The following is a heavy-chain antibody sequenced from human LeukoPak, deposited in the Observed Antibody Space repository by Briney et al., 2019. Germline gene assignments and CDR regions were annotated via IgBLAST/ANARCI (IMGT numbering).Heavy chain of an antibody. CDR2: ISGSGGST. J-gene: IGHJ4*02. CDR1: GFTFSSYA. V-gene: IGHV3-23*01. D-gene: IGHD1-26*01. CDR3: AKTHSGSYFSFYFDY. Sequence: GGSLRLSCAASGFTFSSYAMSWVRQAPGKGLEWVSAISGSGGSTYYADSVKGRFTNSRDNSKNTLYLQMNSLRAEDTAVYYCAKTHSGSYFSFYFDYWGQGTLVTVSS.